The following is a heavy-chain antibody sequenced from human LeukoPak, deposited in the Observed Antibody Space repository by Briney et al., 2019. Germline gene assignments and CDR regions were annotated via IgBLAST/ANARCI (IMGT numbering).Heavy chain of an antibody. Sequence: SETLSLTCTVSGGSISSSSYYWGWIRQPPGKGLEWIGEINHRVGTNFNPSLKSRVTISIDTSKNQFSLKLSSVTAADTAVYYCARNDYYSSDFWGQGTLVTVSS. CDR1: GGSISSSSYY. CDR2: INHRVGT. J-gene: IGHJ4*02. V-gene: IGHV4-39*01. D-gene: IGHD6-13*01. CDR3: ARNDYYSSDF.